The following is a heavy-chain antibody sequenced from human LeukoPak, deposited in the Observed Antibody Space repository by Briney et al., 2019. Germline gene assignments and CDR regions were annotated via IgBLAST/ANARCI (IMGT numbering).Heavy chain of an antibody. J-gene: IGHJ6*02. CDR1: RGTFSSYA. CDR2: IIPILGIA. D-gene: IGHD3-22*01. V-gene: IGHV1-69*04. CDR3: ASPNYDSSGYAYYYYGMDV. Sequence: ASVKVSCKASRGTFSSYAISWVRQAPGQGLEWMGRIIPILGIANYAQKFQGRVTITADKSTSTAYMELSSLRSEDTAVYYCASPNYDSSGYAYYYYGMDVWGQGTTVTVSS.